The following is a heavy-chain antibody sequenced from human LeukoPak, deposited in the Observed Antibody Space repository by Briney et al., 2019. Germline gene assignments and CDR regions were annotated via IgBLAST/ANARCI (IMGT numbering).Heavy chain of an antibody. CDR2: IQDDERNI. V-gene: IGHV3-30*02. CDR1: RFSLSSHA. J-gene: IGHJ3*02. CDR3: ANELWSGPSDAFDI. Sequence: GGSLRLSCVAFRFSLSSHAMHWVRQAPGKGLEWVAFIQDDERNIYYAGSVKGRFTISRDNSKNTVYLQMNSLRTEDTAVYYCANELWSGPSDAFDIWGRGTMVTVSS. D-gene: IGHD3-3*01.